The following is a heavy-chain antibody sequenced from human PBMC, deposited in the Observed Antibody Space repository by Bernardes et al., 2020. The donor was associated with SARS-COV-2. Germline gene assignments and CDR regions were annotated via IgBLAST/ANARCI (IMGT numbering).Heavy chain of an antibody. J-gene: IGHJ4*02. V-gene: IGHV3-74*01. Sequence: GGSLRLSCAASGFTFSSYWMHWVRQIPGRGLVWLSRISTDGSTTNYADSVKGRFSISRDNAKNTVYLQMNSLRVEDTALYYCVRGSGNYYFDVWGQGILVTVSS. CDR1: GFTFSSYW. CDR2: ISTDGSTT. CDR3: VRGSGNYYFDV. D-gene: IGHD1-26*01.